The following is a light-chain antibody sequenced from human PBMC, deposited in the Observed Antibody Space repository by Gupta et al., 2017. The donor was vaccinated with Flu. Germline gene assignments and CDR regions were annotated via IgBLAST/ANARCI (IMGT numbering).Light chain of an antibody. J-gene: IGLJ2*01. CDR3: GTWDDGRRAFL. CDR2: EDH. CDR1: RFNIENNY. V-gene: IGLV1-51*02. Sequence: QSAMTQPPAVSAATGQEVTMSCSGSRFNIENNYVSWYQQVPGTAPKLLIFEDHKRPSEISDRFSGSKSGTSATLGITGLQTGDEADYYCGTWDDGRRAFLFGGGTKLTVL.